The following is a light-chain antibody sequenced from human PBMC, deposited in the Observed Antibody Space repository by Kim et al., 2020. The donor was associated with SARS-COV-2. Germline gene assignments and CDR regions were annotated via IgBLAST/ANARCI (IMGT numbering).Light chain of an antibody. Sequence: QSALTQPPSASGSPGQSVTISCTGTSSDIGGGHNYVSWYQQHPGKAPKLIIYEVSQRPSGVPNRFSGSKSDNTASLTVSGLQAEDEADYYCSSYADSDSLVFGGGTKVTVL. CDR3: SSYADSDSLV. CDR2: EVS. V-gene: IGLV2-8*01. J-gene: IGLJ3*02. CDR1: SSDIGGGHNY.